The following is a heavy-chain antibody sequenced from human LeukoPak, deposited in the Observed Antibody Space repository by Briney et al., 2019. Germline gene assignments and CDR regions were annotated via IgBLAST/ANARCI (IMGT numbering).Heavy chain of an antibody. CDR1: GGTFSSYA. V-gene: IGHV1-69*05. CDR2: IIPIFGTA. J-gene: IGHJ4*02. CDR3: AIPGDYYGSGSYYNDNDY. D-gene: IGHD3-10*01. Sequence: SVKVSCKASGGTFSSYAISWVRQAPGQGLEWMGGIIPIFGTANYAQKFKGRVTITTDESTSTAYMELSSLRSEDTAVYYCAIPGDYYGSGSYYNDNDYWGQGTLVTVSS.